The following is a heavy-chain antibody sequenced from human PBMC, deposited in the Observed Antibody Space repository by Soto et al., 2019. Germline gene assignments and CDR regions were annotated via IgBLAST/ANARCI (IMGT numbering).Heavy chain of an antibody. V-gene: IGHV3-23*01. J-gene: IGHJ4*02. Sequence: PSETLSLTCAVSGGSISSSNCWSCVRQAPGKGLEWVSVISGSDGSTYYADSVKGRFTISRDNSKNTLNLQMNSLRAEDTAVYYCARRSSSWYFDYWGQGTRVTLAS. CDR3: ARRSSSWYFDY. CDR1: GGSISSSN. D-gene: IGHD6-13*01. CDR2: ISGSDGST.